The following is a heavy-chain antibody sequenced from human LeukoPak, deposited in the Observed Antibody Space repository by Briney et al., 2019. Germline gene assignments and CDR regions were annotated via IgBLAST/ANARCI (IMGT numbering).Heavy chain of an antibody. J-gene: IGHJ4*02. V-gene: IGHV3-15*01. D-gene: IGHD6-19*01. CDR2: IRPKIEGGTA. CDR3: THYSSGWY. Sequence: GGSLRLSCAASGFTFSNAWMSWVRQAPGKGLEWVGRIRPKIEGGTADYAAPVKGRFIISRDDSKNTLYLQVNSLKIEDTAMYYCTHYSSGWYLGQGTLVTVSS. CDR1: GFTFSNAW.